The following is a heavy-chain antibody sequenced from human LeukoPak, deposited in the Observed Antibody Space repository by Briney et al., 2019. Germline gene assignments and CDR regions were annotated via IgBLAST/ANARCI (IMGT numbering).Heavy chain of an antibody. D-gene: IGHD4-11*01. CDR2: VYYKGDT. CDR3: ARHVTVTYDAFDL. J-gene: IGHJ3*01. V-gene: IGHV4-59*08. Sequence: SETLSLTCSVSGGSTTGYFWTWIRQPPGKGPEWIGYVYYKGDTSYSPSLDSRVSISVDTSKRQFSLKLNSVTAADTAMYYCARHVTVTYDAFDLWGQGTMVTVSS. CDR1: GGSTTGYF.